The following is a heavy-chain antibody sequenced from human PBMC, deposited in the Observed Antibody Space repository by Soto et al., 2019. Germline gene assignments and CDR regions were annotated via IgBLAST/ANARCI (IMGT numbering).Heavy chain of an antibody. D-gene: IGHD2-15*01. Sequence: SETLSLTCAVYGGSFSGYYWSWIRQPPGKGLEWIGEINHSGSTNYNPSLKSRVTISVDTSKNQFSLKLSSVTAADTAVYYCALYCSGGSCYSGTFDYWGQGTLVTVSS. V-gene: IGHV4-34*01. J-gene: IGHJ4*02. CDR3: ALYCSGGSCYSGTFDY. CDR2: INHSGST. CDR1: GGSFSGYY.